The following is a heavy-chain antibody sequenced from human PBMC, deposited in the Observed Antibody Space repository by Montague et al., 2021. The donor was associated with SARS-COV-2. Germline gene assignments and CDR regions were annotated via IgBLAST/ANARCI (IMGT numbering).Heavy chain of an antibody. CDR2: XDWDDDK. CDR3: ARTYAPSAVAVDY. V-gene: IGHV2-70*11. J-gene: IGHJ4*02. Sequence: PALVKPTQTLTLTCTFSGFSLNTGGMCVSWIRQPPGKALEWLARXDWDDDKYYSTSLKTRLTISKDTSKNQVVLTMTIMDPVDTATYYCARTYAPSAVAVDYWGQGTLVTVSS. CDR1: GFSLNTGGMC. D-gene: IGHD6-19*01.